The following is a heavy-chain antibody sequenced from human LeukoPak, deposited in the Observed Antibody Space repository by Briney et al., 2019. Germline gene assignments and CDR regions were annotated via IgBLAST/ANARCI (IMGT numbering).Heavy chain of an antibody. CDR1: GGSVSSANSY. V-gene: IGHV4-61*01. CDR3: ARWDYYYAMDV. J-gene: IGHJ6*04. CDR2: ISSSGTT. Sequence: PSATLSLTCTVSGGSVSSANSYWTWIGQPPGRGPXWIGYISSSGTTKYNPSLKSRVTISSDTSKNQFSLKVTSVTAADTAVYYCARWDYYYAMDVWGKGTTVDVSS.